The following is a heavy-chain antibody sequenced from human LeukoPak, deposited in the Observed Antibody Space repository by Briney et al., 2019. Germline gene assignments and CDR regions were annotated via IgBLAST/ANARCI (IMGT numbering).Heavy chain of an antibody. J-gene: IGHJ6*04. CDR1: GLRFGDYA. D-gene: IGHD2-2*01. CDR3: TRDCSSTSCYGRVEMDV. V-gene: IGHV3-49*04. CDR2: IRSKAYGATT. Sequence: GGSLRLSCTASGLRFGDYAMSWVRQAPGKGLEWVGFIRSKAYGATTEYAASVKGRFTISRDDFKTIAYLQMNSLKTEDTAFYYCTRDCSSTSCYGRVEMDVWGKGTTVTVSS.